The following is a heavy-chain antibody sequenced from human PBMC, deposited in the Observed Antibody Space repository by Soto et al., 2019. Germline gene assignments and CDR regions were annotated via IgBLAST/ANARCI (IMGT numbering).Heavy chain of an antibody. CDR3: ATGPDIVVVPANNWFDP. D-gene: IGHD2-2*01. Sequence: TSLTLRVTWAVEGVSISGYCWILIRPPQGKGLEWIGEINHSGSTNYNPSLRSRVTISVDTSKNQFSLKLSSVTAADTAVYYCATGPDIVVVPANNWFDPWGQGTLVTVSS. CDR2: INHSGST. CDR1: GVSISGYC. J-gene: IGHJ5*02. V-gene: IGHV4-34*01.